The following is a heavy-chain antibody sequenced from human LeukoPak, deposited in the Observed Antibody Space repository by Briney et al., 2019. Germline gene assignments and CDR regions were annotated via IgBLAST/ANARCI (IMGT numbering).Heavy chain of an antibody. D-gene: IGHD5-18*01. CDR2: IDPSDSET. J-gene: IGHJ4*02. Sequence: GESLKISCQASGYSFTNYWIGWVRQMPGKGLEWMGIIDPSDSETRYTPSFQGQVTISVDKSLTTAYLQWTSLKASDTAIYYCARQTAMGRAGDDWGQGTLVTVSS. CDR1: GYSFTNYW. V-gene: IGHV5-51*01. CDR3: ARQTAMGRAGDD.